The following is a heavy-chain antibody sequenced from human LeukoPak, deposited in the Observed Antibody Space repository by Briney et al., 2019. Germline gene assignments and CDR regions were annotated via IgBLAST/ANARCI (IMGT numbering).Heavy chain of an antibody. Sequence: GGSLRLSCAASGFTFSSYSMSWVRQAPGKGLEWVSSISSSSSYIYYADSVKGRFTISRDNAKNSLYLQMNSLRAEDTAVYYCAREYYDSSGSSYYMDVWGKGTTVTVSS. J-gene: IGHJ6*03. CDR3: AREYYDSSGSSYYMDV. D-gene: IGHD3-22*01. CDR2: ISSSSSYI. V-gene: IGHV3-21*01. CDR1: GFTFSSYS.